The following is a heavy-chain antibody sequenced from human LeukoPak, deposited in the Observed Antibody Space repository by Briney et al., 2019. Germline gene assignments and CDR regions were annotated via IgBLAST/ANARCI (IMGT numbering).Heavy chain of an antibody. J-gene: IGHJ4*02. CDR2: INHSGST. Sequence: SETLSLTCAVYGGSFSGYYWSWIRQPPGKGLEWIGEINHSGSTNYNPSLKSRVTISVDTSKNQFSLKLSSVTAEDTAVYYCARDGGGDYDDYWGQGTLVTVSS. CDR1: GGSFSGYY. CDR3: ARDGGGDYDDY. D-gene: IGHD3-16*01. V-gene: IGHV4-34*01.